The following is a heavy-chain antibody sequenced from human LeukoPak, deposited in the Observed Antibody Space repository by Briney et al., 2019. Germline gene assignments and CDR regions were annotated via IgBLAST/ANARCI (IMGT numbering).Heavy chain of an antibody. CDR3: AKDYGSGSYDDPFDY. CDR1: GFTFSNYW. J-gene: IGHJ4*02. D-gene: IGHD3-10*01. CDR2: ISYDGSNK. V-gene: IGHV3-30*18. Sequence: PGGSLRLSCAASGFTFSNYWLSWVRQAPGKGLEWGAVISYDGSNKYYADSVKGRFTISRDNSKNTLYLQMNSLRAGDTAVYYCAKDYGSGSYDDPFDYWGQGTLVTVSS.